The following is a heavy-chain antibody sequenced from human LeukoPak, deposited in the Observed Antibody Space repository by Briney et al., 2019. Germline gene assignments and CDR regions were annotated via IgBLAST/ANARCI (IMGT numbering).Heavy chain of an antibody. V-gene: IGHV3-21*06. CDR2: IDGPSDSI. J-gene: IGHJ4*02. D-gene: IGHD1-1*01. CDR1: GFIFSKYA. Sequence: GGSLRLSCGASGFIFSKYAMEWVRQAPGKGLEWFSSIDGPSDSIYYADSVKGRFTIARDDAKNSVYLQMNSLRAEDTGIYYCARLVCTTIPCYGKFYFDYWGQGTLVPVAS. CDR3: ARLVCTTIPCYGKFYFDY.